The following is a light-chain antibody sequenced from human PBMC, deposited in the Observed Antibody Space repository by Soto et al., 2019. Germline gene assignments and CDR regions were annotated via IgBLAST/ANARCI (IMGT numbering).Light chain of an antibody. J-gene: IGKJ3*01. CDR2: GAS. V-gene: IGKV3-20*01. Sequence: EIVLTQSPGTLSLSPGERATLSCRASQSVNNNYLAWYQQKPGQAPRLLIYGASSRATGIPDRFSGSGSGTDFTLTISRLEPEDFAVYYCQRYGDSPLFTFGPGPKVDIK. CDR3: QRYGDSPLFT. CDR1: QSVNNNY.